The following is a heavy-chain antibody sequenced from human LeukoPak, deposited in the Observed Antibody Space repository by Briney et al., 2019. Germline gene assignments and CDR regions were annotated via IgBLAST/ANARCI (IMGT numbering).Heavy chain of an antibody. V-gene: IGHV1-69*01. D-gene: IGHD3-22*01. CDR3: ARGWHKSGYYTLNDAFDI. CDR2: IIPIFGAT. Sequence: SVKVSCKASGGTFSNYGITWVRQAPGQGLEWMGGIIPIFGATNYAQKFEGRVTITAAASTSTAYMELSSLRSEDTAVYYCARGWHKSGYYTLNDAFDIWGQGTMVTVSS. J-gene: IGHJ3*02. CDR1: GGTFSNYG.